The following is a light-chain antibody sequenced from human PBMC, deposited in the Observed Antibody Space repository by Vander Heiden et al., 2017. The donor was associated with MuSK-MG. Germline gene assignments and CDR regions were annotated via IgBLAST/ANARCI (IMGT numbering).Light chain of an antibody. CDR3: QQYDSYPWT. CDR2: DAS. J-gene: IGKJ1*01. Sequence: DIQMTQSPSTLSASVGDRVTITCRASQRISRWLAWYQQKPGKAPKLLMYDASTLEIGVPSRFSGSGSGTEFTLTISSLQPDDLATYYCQQYDSYPWTFGQGTKVQIK. CDR1: QRISRW. V-gene: IGKV1-5*01.